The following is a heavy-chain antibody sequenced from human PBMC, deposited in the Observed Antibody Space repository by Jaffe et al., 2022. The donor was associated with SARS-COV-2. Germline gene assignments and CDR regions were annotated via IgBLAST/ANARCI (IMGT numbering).Heavy chain of an antibody. CDR3: ARDRGDTLYYSYYYYMDV. CDR1: GFTFSTYW. CDR2: INGDGSST. Sequence: EVQLVESGGGLVQPGGSLRLSCAASGFTFSTYWMHWVRQAPGKGLVWVSRINGDGSSTSYADSVKGRLTISRDNAKNTLYLQVNSLRAEDTAVYYCARDRGDTLYYSYYYYMDVWGKGTTVTVSS. D-gene: IGHD2-21*02. V-gene: IGHV3-74*01. J-gene: IGHJ6*03.